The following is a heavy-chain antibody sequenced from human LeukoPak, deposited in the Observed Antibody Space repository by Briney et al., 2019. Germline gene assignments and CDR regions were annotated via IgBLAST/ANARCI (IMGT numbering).Heavy chain of an antibody. CDR2: IYYSGST. Sequence: PSETLSLTCTVSGGSISSYYWSWIRQPPGKGLEWIGYIYYSGSTNYNPSLKSRVTISAYTSKNQLSLNLRSVTAADTAVYYCARELIGTTTFDSWGQGTLVTVSS. J-gene: IGHJ4*02. V-gene: IGHV4-59*12. CDR1: GGSISSYY. D-gene: IGHD1-20*01. CDR3: ARELIGTTTFDS.